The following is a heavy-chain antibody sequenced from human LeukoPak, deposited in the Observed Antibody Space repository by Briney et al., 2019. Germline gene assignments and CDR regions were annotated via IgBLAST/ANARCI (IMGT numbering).Heavy chain of an antibody. D-gene: IGHD6-13*01. CDR2: TYYRSKWYN. J-gene: IGHJ4*02. Sequence: SQTLSLTCAISGDSFSSNSAAWNWIRQSPSRGLEWLGRTYYRSKWYNDYAVSVKSRITINPDTSKNQFSLQLNSDTPEDKAVDCCERDTKGIAAAGTFDYWGQGTLVTVSS. CDR1: GDSFSSNSAA. CDR3: ERDTKGIAAAGTFDY. V-gene: IGHV6-1*01.